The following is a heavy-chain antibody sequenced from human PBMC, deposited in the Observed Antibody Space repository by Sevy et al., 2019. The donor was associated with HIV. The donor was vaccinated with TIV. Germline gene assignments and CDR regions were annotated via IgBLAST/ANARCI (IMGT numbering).Heavy chain of an antibody. CDR1: GASIISSAW. CDR3: ARGALAAAGHSYGMDV. CDR2: RYHSGST. D-gene: IGHD6-13*01. J-gene: IGHJ6*02. V-gene: IGHV4-4*02. Sequence: SETLSLTCAVSGASIISSAWWTWVRQPPGKGLEWIGKRYHSGSTTYNPSLKSRVTISVDDSKNQFSLHLKSVTAADTAIYYCARGALAAAGHSYGMDVWGQGTTVTVSS.